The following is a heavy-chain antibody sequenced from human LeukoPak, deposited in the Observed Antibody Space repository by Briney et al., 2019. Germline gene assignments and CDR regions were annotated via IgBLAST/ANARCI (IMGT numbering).Heavy chain of an antibody. V-gene: IGHV4-4*07. CDR3: SRVYSNYGHYDY. J-gene: IGHJ4*02. D-gene: IGHD4-11*01. Sequence: SETLSLTCTVSGGSISSYYWSWIRQPAGKGLEWIGRIYTSGSTNYNPSLKSRVTMSVDTSKNQFSLKLSSVTAADTAVYYCSRVYSNYGHYDYWGQGTLVTVSS. CDR2: IYTSGST. CDR1: GGSISSYY.